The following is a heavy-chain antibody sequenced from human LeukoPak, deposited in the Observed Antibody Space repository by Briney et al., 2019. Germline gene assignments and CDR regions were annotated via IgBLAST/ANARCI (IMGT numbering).Heavy chain of an antibody. V-gene: IGHV4-30-2*01. CDR2: IYHSGST. Sequence: SETLSLTCAVSGGSISSGGYSWSWIRQPPGQGLEWIVYIYHSGSTYYNPSLKSRVTISVDRSKNQFSRKLSSVTAADTAVYYCARGARDYYDILTGHDAFDIWGQGTMVTVSS. CDR3: ARGARDYYDILTGHDAFDI. J-gene: IGHJ3*02. CDR1: GGSISSGGYS. D-gene: IGHD3-9*01.